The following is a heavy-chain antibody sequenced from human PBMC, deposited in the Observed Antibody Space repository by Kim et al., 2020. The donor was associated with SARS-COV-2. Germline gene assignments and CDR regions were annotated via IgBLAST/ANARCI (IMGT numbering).Heavy chain of an antibody. V-gene: IGHV1-45*02. Sequence: QKFQDRVTITRDRSRSTAYMELSSLRSEDTAMYYCASSDYYGSGSRDAFDIWGQGTMVTVSS. J-gene: IGHJ3*02. CDR3: ASSDYYGSGSRDAFDI. D-gene: IGHD3-10*01.